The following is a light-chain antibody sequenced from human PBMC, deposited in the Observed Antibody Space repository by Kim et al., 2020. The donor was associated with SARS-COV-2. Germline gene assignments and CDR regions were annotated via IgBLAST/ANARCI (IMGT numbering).Light chain of an antibody. J-gene: IGLJ3*02. Sequence: PGGTVILSCGSSTGPVTSGHYPYWFQQKPGQAPSTLIYDTRNKHSWTPARFSGSLLGGKAALTLSGAQPEDEADYYCLLTYSGARVFGGGTKVTVL. CDR2: DTR. CDR1: TGPVTSGHY. V-gene: IGLV7-46*01. CDR3: LLTYSGARV.